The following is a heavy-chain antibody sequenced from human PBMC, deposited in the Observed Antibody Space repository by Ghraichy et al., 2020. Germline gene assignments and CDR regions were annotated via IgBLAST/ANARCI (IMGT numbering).Heavy chain of an antibody. D-gene: IGHD3-10*01. CDR3: AREIGDADGSGSYDFDY. V-gene: IGHV1-69*13. Sequence: SVKVSCKASGGTFSSYAISWVRQAPGQGLEWMGGIIPIFGTANYAQKFQGRVTITADESTSTAYMELSSLRSEDTAVYYCAREIGDADGSGSYDFDYWGQGTLVTVSS. CDR2: IIPIFGTA. J-gene: IGHJ4*02. CDR1: GGTFSSYA.